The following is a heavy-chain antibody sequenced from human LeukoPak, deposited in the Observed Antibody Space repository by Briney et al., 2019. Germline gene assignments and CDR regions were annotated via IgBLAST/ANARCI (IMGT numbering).Heavy chain of an antibody. D-gene: IGHD5-18*01. Sequence: GGSPRLSCAASGFTFSSYAMSWVRQAPGKGLEWVSAIGGSGGSTYYADSVKGRFTISRDNSKNTLYLQMNSLRAEDTAVYYCAKGGRGYSYGYRYWGQGTLVTVSS. J-gene: IGHJ4*02. CDR1: GFTFSSYA. CDR3: AKGGRGYSYGYRY. V-gene: IGHV3-23*01. CDR2: IGGSGGST.